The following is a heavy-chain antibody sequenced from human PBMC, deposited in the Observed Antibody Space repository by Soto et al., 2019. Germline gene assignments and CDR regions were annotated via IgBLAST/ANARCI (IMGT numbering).Heavy chain of an antibody. D-gene: IGHD2-2*02. CDR2: IYYSGST. V-gene: IGHV4-39*01. Sequence: KASETLSLTCSVSGGSISSSSYYWVWIRQPPGKGLEWIGSIYYSGSTYYNPSLKSRVTISVDTSKNQFSLKLSSVTAADTAVYYCARPYTSYYYYGMDVWGQGTTVTVSS. CDR3: ARPYTSYYYYGMDV. J-gene: IGHJ6*02. CDR1: GGSISSSSYY.